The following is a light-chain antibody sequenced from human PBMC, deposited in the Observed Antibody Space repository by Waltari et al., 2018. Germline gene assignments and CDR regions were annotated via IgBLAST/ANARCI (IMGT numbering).Light chain of an antibody. CDR2: AAS. Sequence: DIQMTQSPSSLSASVGDRVTITCRASQSIAIYLNWYQQEPGKAPKLLIYAASSLQTGVPSRFSGSGSGTHFTLTISSLQPEDFATYYCQQSYSTPLTFGPGTKVDFQ. J-gene: IGKJ3*01. CDR1: QSIAIY. CDR3: QQSYSTPLT. V-gene: IGKV1-39*01.